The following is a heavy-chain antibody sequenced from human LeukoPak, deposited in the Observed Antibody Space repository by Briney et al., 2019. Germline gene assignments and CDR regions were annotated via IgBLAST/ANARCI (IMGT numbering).Heavy chain of an antibody. CDR1: GFTFEDYD. J-gene: IGHJ4*02. Sequence: GGSLRLSCAASGFTFEDYDMNWVRQAPGKGLEWVSGIKWNGGSTGYADSVRGRFTISRDNAKNSLYLQMNSLRAEDTALYYCARDRNDFDFWSGYSMSYFDYWGQGTLVTVSS. D-gene: IGHD3-3*01. V-gene: IGHV3-20*04. CDR3: ARDRNDFDFWSGYSMSYFDY. CDR2: IKWNGGST.